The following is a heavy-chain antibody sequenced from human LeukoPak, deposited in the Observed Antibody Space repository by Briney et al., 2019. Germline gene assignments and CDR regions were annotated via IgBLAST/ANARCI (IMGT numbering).Heavy chain of an antibody. Sequence: AGESLKISCKGSGYSFTSYWIGWVHQMPGKGLEWMGIIYPGDSDTRYSPSFQGQVTISADKSISTAYLQWSSLKASDTAMYYCARGGWMVRGVIDAFDIWGQGTMVTVSS. CDR2: IYPGDSDT. CDR3: ARGGWMVRGVIDAFDI. J-gene: IGHJ3*02. D-gene: IGHD3-10*01. V-gene: IGHV5-51*07. CDR1: GYSFTSYW.